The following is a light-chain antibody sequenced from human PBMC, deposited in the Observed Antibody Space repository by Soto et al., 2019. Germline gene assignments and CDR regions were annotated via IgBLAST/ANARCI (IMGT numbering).Light chain of an antibody. CDR3: QQYNNWPRT. CDR1: QSIGTN. V-gene: IGKV3-15*01. CDR2: GAS. Sequence: EIVMTQSPATLSVSPGERAALSCRASQSIGTNLAWYQQKPGQAPRLLIYGASTRATGIPARFSGSVSGTEFTLIITSLQSEDFTVYYCQQYNNWPRTFGQGTTVEIK. J-gene: IGKJ1*01.